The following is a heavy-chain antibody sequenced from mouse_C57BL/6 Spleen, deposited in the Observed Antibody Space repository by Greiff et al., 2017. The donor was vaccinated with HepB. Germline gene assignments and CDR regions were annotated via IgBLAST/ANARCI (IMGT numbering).Heavy chain of an antibody. J-gene: IGHJ4*01. CDR2: LGRGGST. CDR3: AKIGGYYSSSYPSYAMDY. CDR1: GFSLTSYG. Sequence: QVHVQQSGPGLVQPSQCLSISCTVSGFSLTSYGVHWVRQSPGKGLEWLGVLGRGGSTDYNAAFMSRLSITKDNSKIQVFFKMNSLQADDTAIYYCAKIGGYYSSSYPSYAMDYWGQGTSVTVSS. D-gene: IGHD1-1*01. V-gene: IGHV2-5*01.